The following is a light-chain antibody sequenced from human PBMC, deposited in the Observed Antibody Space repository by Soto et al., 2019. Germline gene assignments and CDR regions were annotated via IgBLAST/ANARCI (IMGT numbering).Light chain of an antibody. CDR2: WAA. V-gene: IGKV4-1*01. CDR1: QSVLYSSNNKHY. CDR3: QQYYKSPWT. Sequence: DIVMTQSPDSLAVSLGERATINCKSSQSVLYSSNNKHYLAWYQQKPGQPPKLLIYWAATRESGVPDRFSGSGSGTDFTLAISSLQAEDVAVYYCQQYYKSPWTVGQGTKVDIK. J-gene: IGKJ1*01.